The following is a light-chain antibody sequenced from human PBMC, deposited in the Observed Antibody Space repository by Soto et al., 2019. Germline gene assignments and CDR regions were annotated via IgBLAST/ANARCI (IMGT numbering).Light chain of an antibody. CDR2: LNSDGSH. CDR3: QTWGTAIHDVV. Sequence: QSVLTQSPSASASLGASVKLTCTLSSGRSSYAIAWHQQQPEKGPRYLMKLNSDGSHNRGDRIPDRFSGSSSGAERHLTISSLQSEDEADYYCQTWGTAIHDVVFGGGTKLTVL. V-gene: IGLV4-69*01. CDR1: SGRSSYA. J-gene: IGLJ2*01.